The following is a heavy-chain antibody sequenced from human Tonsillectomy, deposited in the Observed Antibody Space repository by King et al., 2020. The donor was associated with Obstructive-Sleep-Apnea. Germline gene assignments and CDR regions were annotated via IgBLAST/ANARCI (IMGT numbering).Heavy chain of an antibody. Sequence: QLQESGPGLVKPSETLSLTCTVSGGSINSYHWSWIRQPAGKGLEWIGRIYTSGSTNYNPSLKSRVTMSVDTSENQFSLKLNSVTAADTAVYYCARDSGIYYYASGTYPYFFDYWGQGTLVTVSS. D-gene: IGHD3-10*01. CDR2: IYTSGST. CDR1: GGSINSYH. V-gene: IGHV4-4*07. CDR3: ARDSGIYYYASGTYPYFFDY. J-gene: IGHJ4*02.